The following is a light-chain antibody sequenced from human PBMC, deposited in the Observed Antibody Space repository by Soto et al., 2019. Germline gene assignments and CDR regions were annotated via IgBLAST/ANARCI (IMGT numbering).Light chain of an antibody. CDR3: QQYENWPRT. V-gene: IGKV3-15*01. CDR1: QSLSSN. Sequence: EIVMTQSPATLSVSPGERATLSSRASQSLSSNLAWYQHRPGQAPRLLMYGASTRATGIPARFSGSGSGTEFTLTISSLQSEDFAVYYCQQYENWPRTFGQGTKVEIK. CDR2: GAS. J-gene: IGKJ1*01.